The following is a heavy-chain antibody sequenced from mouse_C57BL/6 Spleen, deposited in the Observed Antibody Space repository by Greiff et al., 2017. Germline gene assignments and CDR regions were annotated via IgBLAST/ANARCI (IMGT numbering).Heavy chain of an antibody. CDR1: GYTFTSYW. V-gene: IGHV1-55*01. CDR3: ARAPYYGTYAMDY. Sequence: QVQLKQPGAELVKPGASVKMSCKASGYTFTSYWITWVKQRPGQGLEWIGDIYPGSGSTNYNEKFKSKATLTVDTSSSTAYMQLSSLTSEDSAVYYCARAPYYGTYAMDYWGQGTSVTVSS. CDR2: IYPGSGST. D-gene: IGHD1-1*01. J-gene: IGHJ4*01.